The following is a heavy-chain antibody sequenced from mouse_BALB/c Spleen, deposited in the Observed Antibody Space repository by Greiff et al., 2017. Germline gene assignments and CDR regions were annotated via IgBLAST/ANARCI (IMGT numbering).Heavy chain of an antibody. CDR1: GFNITDTY. Sequence: VQLQQPGAELVKPGASVTLSCTASGFNITDTYMHWVKQRPEQGLEWIGRIDPANGNTKYDPKFQGKATITADTSSNTAYLQLSSLTSEDTAVYYCARDGTYRWYFDVWGAGTTVTVSS. CDR3: ARDGTYRWYFDV. V-gene: IGHV14-3*02. J-gene: IGHJ1*01. D-gene: IGHD2-1*01. CDR2: IDPANGNT.